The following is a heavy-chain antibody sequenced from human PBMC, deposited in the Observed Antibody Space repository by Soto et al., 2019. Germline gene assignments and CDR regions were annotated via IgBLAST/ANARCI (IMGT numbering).Heavy chain of an antibody. D-gene: IGHD2-15*01. J-gene: IGHJ4*02. CDR3: ARTQSCDGFNCYSTPFDY. Sequence: EVQLVESGGGLVKPGGSLRLSCAASGFTFSTYTMNWVRQAPGQGLEWVSCISAKSKYIYYANSVQGRFTISRDDAQNSLMLQLSSLRAEDTAVYYCARTQSCDGFNCYSTPFDYWGRGTLVTVSS. CDR2: ISAKSKYI. CDR1: GFTFSTYT. V-gene: IGHV3-21*01.